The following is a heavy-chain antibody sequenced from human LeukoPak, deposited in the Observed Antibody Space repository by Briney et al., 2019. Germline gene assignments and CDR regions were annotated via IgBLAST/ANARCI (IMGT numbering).Heavy chain of an antibody. D-gene: IGHD6-19*01. CDR3: ARAALIAVAGRGFDY. V-gene: IGHV4-30-4*08. J-gene: IGHJ4*02. CDR2: IYYSGST. CDR1: GGSISSGDYY. Sequence: SQTLSLTCTVSGGSISSGDYYWSWIRQPPGKGLEWIGYIYYSGSTYYNPSLKSRVTISIDTSKNQFSLKLSSVTAADTAVYYCARAALIAVAGRGFDYWGQGTLVTVSS.